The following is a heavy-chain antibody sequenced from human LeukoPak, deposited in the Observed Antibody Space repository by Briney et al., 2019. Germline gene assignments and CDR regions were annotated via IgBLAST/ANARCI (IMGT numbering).Heavy chain of an antibody. CDR3: ARDTPQVGSSGWSRTIDY. V-gene: IGHV4-59*01. CDR1: GGSISSYY. J-gene: IGHJ4*02. CDR2: IYYSGST. Sequence: PSETLSLTCTVSGGSISSYYWSWIRQPPGKGLEWIGYIYYSGSTNYNPSLKSRVTISVDTSKNQFSLKLSSVTAADTAVYYCARDTPQVGSSGWSRTIDYWGQGTLVTVSS. D-gene: IGHD6-19*01.